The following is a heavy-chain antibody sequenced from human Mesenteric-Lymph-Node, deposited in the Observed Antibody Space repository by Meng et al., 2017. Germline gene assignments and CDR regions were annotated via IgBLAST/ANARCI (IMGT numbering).Heavy chain of an antibody. CDR3: ARDVMVYWYSSSSGTFDY. CDR1: GGTFNSYN. CDR2: IVPILGTV. V-gene: IGHV1-69*13. J-gene: IGHJ4*02. Sequence: SVKVSCKASGGTFNSYNINWVRQARGQGPEWMGGIVPILGTVDYAHKWQDRIKITVDETSMTVYMELSSLRSEDTAVYYCARDVMVYWYSSSSGTFDYWGQGTLVTVSS. D-gene: IGHD6-13*01.